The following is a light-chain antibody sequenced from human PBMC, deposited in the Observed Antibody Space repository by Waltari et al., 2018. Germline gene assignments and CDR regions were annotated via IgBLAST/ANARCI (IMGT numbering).Light chain of an antibody. V-gene: IGLV3-1*01. CDR3: QALDGSTGV. CDR2: QND. J-gene: IGLJ1*01. CDR1: KLGDKS. Sequence: SFELTQPPSVSVSPGQTASITCSGDKLGDKSVCWYKQRPGQSPVLLIYQNDKRPSRIPERFSGSNSGNTATLTIGGTQPMDEADYYCQALDGSTGVFGTGTKVTVL.